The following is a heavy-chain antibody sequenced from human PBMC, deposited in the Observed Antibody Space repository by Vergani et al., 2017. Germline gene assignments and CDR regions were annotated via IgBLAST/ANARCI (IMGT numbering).Heavy chain of an antibody. V-gene: IGHV3-15*01. CDR2: IRGKNDGGTA. D-gene: IGHD4-11*01. CDR3: YTDYHDY. Sequence: EVQVVESGGGLIKPGGSLRLSCVVSGITFKNAWINWVRQAPGKGLEWIGRIRGKNDGGTADYAGPLKGRFTISRNDSKDSAFLLVNNLKTEDTAVYFCYTDYHDYWGQGTLVTVSS. J-gene: IGHJ4*03. CDR1: GITFKNAW.